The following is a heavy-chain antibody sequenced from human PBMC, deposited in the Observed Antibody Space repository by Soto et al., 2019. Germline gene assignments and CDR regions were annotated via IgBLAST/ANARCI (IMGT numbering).Heavy chain of an antibody. D-gene: IGHD3-9*01. CDR3: ARDVGLDSDDFFAY. CDR1: GFTFTSYG. J-gene: IGHJ4*02. CDR2: IRCDGGQT. Sequence: GGSLRLSCTASGFTFTSYGMGWVRQAPGKGLQWGSTIRCDGGQTHYTDSVKGRFSISRDSSKNTVYLQMDSLRAEDTAMYFCARDVGLDSDDFFAYWGQGTQVTVSS. V-gene: IGHV3-23*01.